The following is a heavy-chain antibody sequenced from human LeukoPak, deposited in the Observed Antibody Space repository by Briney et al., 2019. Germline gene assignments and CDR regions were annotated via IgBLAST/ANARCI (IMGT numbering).Heavy chain of an antibody. D-gene: IGHD3-10*01. CDR3: ARDHYYGSGTLYGMDV. CDR2: INAGNGNT. V-gene: IGHV1-3*01. CDR1: GYTFTSYA. Sequence: ASVKVSCKASGYTFTSYAMHWVRQAPGQRLEWMGWINAGNGNTKYSQKFQGRVTITRDTSASTAYMELSSLRSEDTAVYYCARDHYYGSGTLYGMDVWGKGTTVTASS. J-gene: IGHJ6*04.